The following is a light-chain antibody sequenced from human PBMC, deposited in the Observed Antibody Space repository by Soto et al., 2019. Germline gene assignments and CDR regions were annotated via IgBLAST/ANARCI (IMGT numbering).Light chain of an antibody. Sequence: EVVMTQSPATLSVSPGDRATLSCRASQSISNSLAWYQQKPGQAPSLLIFDASNRATGIPDRFSGSGSGADFTLTISRLEPEDFAVYFCHQYGNSPPGTFGQGTRLEIK. J-gene: IGKJ5*01. CDR2: DAS. V-gene: IGKV3-20*01. CDR3: HQYGNSPPGT. CDR1: QSISNS.